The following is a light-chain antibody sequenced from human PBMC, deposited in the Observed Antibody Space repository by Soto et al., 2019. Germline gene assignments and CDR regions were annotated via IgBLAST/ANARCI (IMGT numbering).Light chain of an antibody. CDR1: SSDVGHYNY. CDR3: CSYTTTTSRV. CDR2: DVS. J-gene: IGLJ1*01. Sequence: QSALTQPASVSGPPGQSITISCTGTSSDVGHYNYVSWYQQHPGNAPKLVIYDVSIRASGVSDRFSGSKSGNTASLTISGLQAEDEADYYCCSYTTTTSRVFGTGTKLTVL. V-gene: IGLV2-14*03.